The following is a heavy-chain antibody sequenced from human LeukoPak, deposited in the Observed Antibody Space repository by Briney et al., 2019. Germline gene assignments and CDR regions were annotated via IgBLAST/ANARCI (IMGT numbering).Heavy chain of an antibody. CDR1: GFTFSSYS. D-gene: IGHD3-10*01. V-gene: IGHV3-21*04. CDR2: ISSSSSYI. J-gene: IGHJ3*02. CDR3: AKARGVGYGSFRGAFDI. Sequence: GGSLRLSCAASGFTFSSYSTTWVRQAPGKGLERVSSISSSSSYIYYADSVKGRFTISRDNAKNSLYLQMNSLRAEDTAVYYCAKARGVGYGSFRGAFDIWGQGTMVTVSS.